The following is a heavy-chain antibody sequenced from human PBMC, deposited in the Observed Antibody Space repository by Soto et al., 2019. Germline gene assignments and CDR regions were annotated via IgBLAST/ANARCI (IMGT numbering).Heavy chain of an antibody. CDR3: ARESGGATATLAYYYFYMDV. CDR2: INPNSGVT. CDR1: GDTFTDYY. V-gene: IGHV1-2*04. J-gene: IGHJ6*03. Sequence: QVQLVQSGAEVKKPGASVTVSCRSSGDTFTDYYMHWVRQAPGQGREWMGWINPNSGVTKYAQKFQGWVTTTRDTSIRTVYMQRSRLRSDDTAVYYGARESGGATATLAYYYFYMDVWGTGTTVTVSS. D-gene: IGHD5-12*01.